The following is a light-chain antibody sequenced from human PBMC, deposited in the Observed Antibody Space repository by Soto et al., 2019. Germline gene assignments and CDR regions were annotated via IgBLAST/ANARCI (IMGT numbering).Light chain of an antibody. CDR3: AAWDDSLKGLV. Sequence: QSALTQPPSASGTPGQRVTISCSGSRSNIGGNTVNWYQQYPGAAPKLLIFSDNQRPSGVPDRFSGSKSGTSASLAISGLQSEDEADYHCAAWDDSLKGLVFGGGTKVTVL. V-gene: IGLV1-44*01. CDR1: RSNIGGNT. J-gene: IGLJ3*02. CDR2: SDN.